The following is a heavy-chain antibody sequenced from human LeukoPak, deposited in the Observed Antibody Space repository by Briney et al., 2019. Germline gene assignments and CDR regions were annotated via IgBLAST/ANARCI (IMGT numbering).Heavy chain of an antibody. CDR2: ISYDGSKK. V-gene: IGHV3-30*03. CDR3: GRDYFGSVDY. CDR1: GFTFSSYG. Sequence: GGSLRLSCAASGFTFSSYGMHWVRQPQGEGLEWVAVISYDGSKKSSAESVKGRFTISRDNSKNTPYLQMNSLRAEDTAVYYCGRDYFGSVDYWGQGTLVTVSS. J-gene: IGHJ4*02. D-gene: IGHD2/OR15-2a*01.